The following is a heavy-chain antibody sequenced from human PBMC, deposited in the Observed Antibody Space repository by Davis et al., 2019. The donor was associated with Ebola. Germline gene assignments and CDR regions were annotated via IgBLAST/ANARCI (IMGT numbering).Heavy chain of an antibody. CDR2: IYSRGST. V-gene: IGHV3-53*01. CDR1: AFPVSSNY. J-gene: IGHJ3*02. Sequence: WESLSLSCAVSAFPVSSNYIRLVRQAPGTGLEWVTAIYSRGSTYYADSVKGRFTISRDNSKNTLYLQMNSLRAEDTAVYYCVRGRPITMIVVEYTFDIWGQGTMVTVSS. D-gene: IGHD3-22*01. CDR3: VRGRPITMIVVEYTFDI.